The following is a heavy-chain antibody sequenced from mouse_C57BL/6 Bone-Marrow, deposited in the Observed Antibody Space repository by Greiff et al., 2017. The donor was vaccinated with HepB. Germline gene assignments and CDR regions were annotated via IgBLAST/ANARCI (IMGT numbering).Heavy chain of an antibody. Sequence: EVQLVESEGGLVQPGSSMKLSCTASGFTFSDYYMAWVRQVPEKGLEWVANINYDGSSTYYLDSLKSRFIISRDNAKNILYLQMSSLKSEDTATYYCARVDSNYFPWFAYWGQGTLVTVSA. D-gene: IGHD2-5*01. V-gene: IGHV5-16*01. J-gene: IGHJ3*01. CDR3: ARVDSNYFPWFAY. CDR2: INYDGSST. CDR1: GFTFSDYY.